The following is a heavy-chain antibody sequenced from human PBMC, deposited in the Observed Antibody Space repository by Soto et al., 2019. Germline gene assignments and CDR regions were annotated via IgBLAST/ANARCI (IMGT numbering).Heavy chain of an antibody. CDR2: IYWDDDK. CDR1: GFSLSTSGVG. J-gene: IGHJ6*02. CDR3: AHSVRLLWPGDFHYGMDV. Sequence: GSGPTLVNPTQTLTLTCTFSGFSLSTSGVGVGWTRQPPGKALEWLALIYWDDDKRYSPSLKSRLTITKDTSKNQVVLTMTNMDPVDTATYYCAHSVRLLWPGDFHYGMDVWGQGTTVTVSS. V-gene: IGHV2-5*02. D-gene: IGHD3-10*01.